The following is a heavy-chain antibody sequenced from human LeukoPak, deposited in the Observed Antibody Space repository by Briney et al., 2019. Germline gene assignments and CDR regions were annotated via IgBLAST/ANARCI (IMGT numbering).Heavy chain of an antibody. V-gene: IGHV4-59*11. CDR3: ARGAYSSSFPYFDY. Sequence: SETLSLTCTVSGGSISSHYWSWIRQPPGKGLEWIGYIYYSGSTNYNPSLKSRVTISVDTSKNQFSLKLSSVTAADTAVYYCARGAYSSSFPYFDYWGQGTLVTVSS. D-gene: IGHD6-6*01. J-gene: IGHJ4*02. CDR1: GGSISSHY. CDR2: IYYSGST.